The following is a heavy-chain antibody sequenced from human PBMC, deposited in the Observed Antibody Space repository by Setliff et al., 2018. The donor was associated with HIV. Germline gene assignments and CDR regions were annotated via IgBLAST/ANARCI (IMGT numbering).Heavy chain of an antibody. J-gene: IGHJ6*03. V-gene: IGHV4-61*09. CDR3: ARDLRYLSDYGDAYYYYMDV. CDR2: TYISGNS. D-gene: IGHD4-17*01. Sequence: SETLSLTCSVSGGPIRSGDYYWTWIRQPAGKGLEWIGHTYISGNSNYNPSLKSRVTISIDTSKNQFSLKLSSVTAADTAVYYCARDLRYLSDYGDAYYYYMDVWGKGTKVTVSS. CDR1: GGPIRSGDYY.